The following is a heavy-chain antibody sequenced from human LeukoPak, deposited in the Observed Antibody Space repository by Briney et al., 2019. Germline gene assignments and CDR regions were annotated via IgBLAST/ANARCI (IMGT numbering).Heavy chain of an antibody. V-gene: IGHV4-34*01. Sequence: PSETLSLTCAVYGVSFSGYYWSWIRQPPGKGLEWIGEINHSGSTNYNPSLKSRVTISVDTSKNQFSLKLSSVTAADTAVYYCARARTWIQLKYYYYYMDVWGKGTTVTVSS. CDR3: ARARTWIQLKYYYYYMDV. D-gene: IGHD5-18*01. J-gene: IGHJ6*03. CDR1: GVSFSGYY. CDR2: INHSGST.